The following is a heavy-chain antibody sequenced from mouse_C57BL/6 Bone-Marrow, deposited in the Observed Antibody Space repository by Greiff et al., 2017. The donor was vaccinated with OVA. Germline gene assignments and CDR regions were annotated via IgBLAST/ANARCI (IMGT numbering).Heavy chain of an antibody. Sequence: VQLQQPGAELVKPGASVKLSCKASGYTFTSYWMQWVKQRPGQGLEWIGEIDPSDSSSNYNQKLTGKATLTVDTSSSTAYMQLSSLTSEDSAVYYCARERLRRDYYAMDYWGQGTSVTVSS. CDR3: ARERLRRDYYAMDY. D-gene: IGHD2-4*01. V-gene: IGHV1-50*01. CDR1: GYTFTSYW. J-gene: IGHJ4*01. CDR2: IDPSDSSS.